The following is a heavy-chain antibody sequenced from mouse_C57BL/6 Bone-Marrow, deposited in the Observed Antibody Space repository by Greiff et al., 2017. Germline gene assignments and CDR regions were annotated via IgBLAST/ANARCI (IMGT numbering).Heavy chain of an antibody. CDR1: GYTFTSYW. CDR3: ARDLLYYYGYYFDY. Sequence: VQLQQPGAELVKPGASVKLSCKASGYTFTSYWMHWVKQRPGRGLEWIGRIDPNSGGTKYNEKFKSKATLTVDKPSSTAYMRLSSLTSEDSAVYYCARDLLYYYGYYFDYWGQGTTLTVSS. D-gene: IGHD1-1*01. J-gene: IGHJ2*01. CDR2: IDPNSGGT. V-gene: IGHV1-72*01.